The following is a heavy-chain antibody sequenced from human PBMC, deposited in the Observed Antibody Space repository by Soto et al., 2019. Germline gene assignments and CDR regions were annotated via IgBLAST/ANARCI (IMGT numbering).Heavy chain of an antibody. CDR3: TRDTVFDS. V-gene: IGHV3-48*02. Sequence: EVQLVESGGDLVQPGGSLRLSCAASGFTFNTYSMNWVRQAPGKGLEWLSYISSGSTTIYYADSVKGRFIISRDNAKNSLYLQMNSLRDEGAAGYYCTRDTVFDSWGQGTLVTVSS. D-gene: IGHD4-4*01. CDR1: GFTFNTYS. CDR2: ISSGSTTI. J-gene: IGHJ5*01.